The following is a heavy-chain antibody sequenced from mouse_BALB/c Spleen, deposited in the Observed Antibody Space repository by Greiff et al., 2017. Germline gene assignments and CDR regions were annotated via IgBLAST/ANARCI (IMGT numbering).Heavy chain of an antibody. V-gene: IGHV3-8*02. D-gene: IGHD1-2*01. Sequence: VQLKESGPSLVKPSQTLSLTCSVTGDSITSGYWNWIRKFPGNKLEYMGYISYSGSTYYNPSLKSRISITRDTSKNQYYLQLNSVTTEDTATYYCARLLFITTADFDYWGQGTTLTVSS. CDR1: GDSITSGY. CDR2: ISYSGST. CDR3: ARLLFITTADFDY. J-gene: IGHJ2*01.